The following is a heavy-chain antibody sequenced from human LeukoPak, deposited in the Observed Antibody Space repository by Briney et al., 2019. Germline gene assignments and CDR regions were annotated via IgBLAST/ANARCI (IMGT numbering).Heavy chain of an antibody. Sequence: ASVKVSCKASGYSSTNYGISWVRQAPGQGLEWMGWIHIYRGNTSYAQKLQGRVTMTTDTSTSTAYMELRSLRSDDTAVYYCARGVVQWSLYYSDYWGQGTLVTVSS. J-gene: IGHJ4*02. V-gene: IGHV1-18*01. D-gene: IGHD4-23*01. CDR2: IHIYRGNT. CDR3: ARGVVQWSLYYSDY. CDR1: GYSSTNYG.